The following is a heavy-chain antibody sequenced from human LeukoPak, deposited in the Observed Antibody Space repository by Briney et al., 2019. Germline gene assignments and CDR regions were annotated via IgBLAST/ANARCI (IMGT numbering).Heavy chain of an antibody. CDR2: ISTNGDST. Sequence: GGSLRLSCTASGFTFSDYAMSWVRQAPGKGLEWVSTISTNGDSTYYADSVKGRFTISRDNSRNTLSLQMNSLRAEDTAVYYCAELGITMIGGVWGKGTTVTISS. V-gene: IGHV3-23*01. CDR3: AELGITMIGGV. J-gene: IGHJ6*04. D-gene: IGHD3-10*02. CDR1: GFTFSDYA.